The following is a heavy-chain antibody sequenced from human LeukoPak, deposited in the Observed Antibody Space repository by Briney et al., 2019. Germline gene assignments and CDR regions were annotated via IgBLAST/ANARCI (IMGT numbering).Heavy chain of an antibody. Sequence: SETLSLTCTVSGGSISSYYWSWILQPPGKRLEWIGYIYYSGSTNYNPSLKSRVTISVDTSKDQFSLKLSSVTAADTPVYYCARDQSEAVAGTGWFDPWGQGTLVTVSS. V-gene: IGHV4-59*01. CDR1: GGSISSYY. CDR3: ARDQSEAVAGTGWFDP. D-gene: IGHD6-19*01. CDR2: IYYSGST. J-gene: IGHJ5*02.